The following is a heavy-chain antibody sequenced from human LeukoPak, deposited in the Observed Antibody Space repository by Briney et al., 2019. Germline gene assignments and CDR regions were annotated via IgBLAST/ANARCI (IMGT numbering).Heavy chain of an antibody. CDR1: GYTFTIYA. CDR3: ARGPKIVVVPAVNWFDP. D-gene: IGHD2-2*01. V-gene: IGHV1-3*01. J-gene: IGHJ5*02. CDR2: INAGNGNT. Sequence: GASVKVSYKASGYTFTIYAMHWMRQAPGQRLEWMGWINAGNGNTKYSQKFQGRVTITRDTSASTAYMELSSLRSEDTAVYYCARGPKIVVVPAVNWFDPWGQGTLATVSS.